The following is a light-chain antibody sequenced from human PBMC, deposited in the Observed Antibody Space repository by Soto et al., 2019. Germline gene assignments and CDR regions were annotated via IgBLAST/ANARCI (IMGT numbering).Light chain of an antibody. CDR3: QQRFNWPRFT. Sequence: EIVLTQSPATLSLSPGERATLSCRASQSVSSYLAWYQQKPGQAPRLLIYDASNWATGIPARFSGGGSGTDFTLTISSLEPEDFAVYYCQQRFNWPRFTFGQGTKLEIK. J-gene: IGKJ2*01. CDR1: QSVSSY. V-gene: IGKV3-11*01. CDR2: DAS.